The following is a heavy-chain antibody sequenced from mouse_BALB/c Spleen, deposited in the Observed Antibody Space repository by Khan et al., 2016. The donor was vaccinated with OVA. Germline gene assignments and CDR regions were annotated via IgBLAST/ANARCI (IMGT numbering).Heavy chain of an antibody. Sequence: EVQLQQSGTVPARPGASVKMSCKASGYSFTSYWMHWVTQRPGQGLEWIGAFYPGSSDTRYNQMFKDRAQLTAVTSARTVYMELSSLTNEDSAVYYCTRSYGSFYFDYWGQGTTLTVSS. CDR2: FYPGSSDT. V-gene: IGHV1-5*01. J-gene: IGHJ2*01. CDR3: TRSYGSFYFDY. CDR1: GYSFTSYW. D-gene: IGHD2-2*01.